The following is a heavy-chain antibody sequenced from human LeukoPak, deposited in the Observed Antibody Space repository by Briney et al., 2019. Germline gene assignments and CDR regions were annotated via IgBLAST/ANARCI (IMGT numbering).Heavy chain of an antibody. J-gene: IGHJ6*03. CDR1: GGSISSSSYY. CDR3: ARGFGDYYYMDV. Sequence: PSETLSLTCTVSGGSISSSSYYWGWIRQPPGTGLEWIGSIYYSGSTYYNPSLKSRVTISVDTSKNQFSLKLSSVTAADAAVYYCARGFGDYYYMDVWGKGTTVTVSS. V-gene: IGHV4-39*07. D-gene: IGHD3-3*01. CDR2: IYYSGST.